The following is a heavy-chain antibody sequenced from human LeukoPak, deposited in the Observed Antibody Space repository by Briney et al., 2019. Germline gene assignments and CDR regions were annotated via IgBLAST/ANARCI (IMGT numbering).Heavy chain of an antibody. J-gene: IGHJ4*02. V-gene: IGHV3-7*01. CDR1: GFIFRNYW. Sequence: PGGSLRLSCSASGFIFRNYWMSWVRQAPGKGLEWVANIKEDGTEQHYVDSVKGRFTISRDNAKNLLFLQMNSLRADDTALYYCAMRIGAVTTTFDYWGQGTQVTVSS. D-gene: IGHD4-17*01. CDR2: IKEDGTEQ. CDR3: AMRIGAVTTTFDY.